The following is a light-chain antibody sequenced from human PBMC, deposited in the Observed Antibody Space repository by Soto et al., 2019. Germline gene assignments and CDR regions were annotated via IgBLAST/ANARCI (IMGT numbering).Light chain of an antibody. J-gene: IGKJ2*01. CDR1: ESVARNY. V-gene: IGKV3-20*01. Sequence: IVLAQSPGSLSLSPGERATLSCRASESVARNYLAWYQQKPGQAPTLRIYGASNRATGIPDRFSASGSGTDFSLTINGLETEDSAVYFCQHYGGSPLYTFGQGTKLEIK. CDR2: GAS. CDR3: QHYGGSPLYT.